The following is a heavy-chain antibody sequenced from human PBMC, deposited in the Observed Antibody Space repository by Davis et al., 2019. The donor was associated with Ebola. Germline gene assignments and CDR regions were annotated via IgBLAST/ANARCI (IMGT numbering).Heavy chain of an antibody. CDR1: GFTFSSYS. CDR2: ISSSSSTI. J-gene: IGHJ4*02. CDR3: ARAGYSYGSQ. V-gene: IGHV3-48*04. Sequence: GESLKISCAASGFTFSSYSMNWVRQAPGKGLEWVSYISSSSSTIYYADSVKGRFTISRDNAKNSLYLQMNSLRAEDTAVYYCARAGYSYGSQWGQGTLVTVSS. D-gene: IGHD5-18*01.